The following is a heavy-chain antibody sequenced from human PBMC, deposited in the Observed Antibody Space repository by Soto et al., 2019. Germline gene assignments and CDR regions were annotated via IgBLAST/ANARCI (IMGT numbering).Heavy chain of an antibody. CDR2: IYHSGST. J-gene: IGHJ4*02. CDR3: ARAKIVGATASEDLDY. V-gene: IGHV4-4*02. D-gene: IGHD1-26*01. CDR1: GGSISSSNW. Sequence: QVQLQESGPGLVKPSGTLSLTCAVSGGSISSSNWWSWVRQPPGKGLEWIGEIYHSGSTNYNPSLKSRVTISVDKSKNQFSLKLSAVTAADTAVYYCARAKIVGATASEDLDYWGRGTLVTVSS.